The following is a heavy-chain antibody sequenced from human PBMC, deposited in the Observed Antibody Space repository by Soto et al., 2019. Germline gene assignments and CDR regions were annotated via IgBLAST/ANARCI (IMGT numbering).Heavy chain of an antibody. J-gene: IGHJ6*02. Sequence: SVKVTCKSSLGTLSSGAISCVRHAPGQGLEWMGGIIPIFGTANYAQKFQGRVTITADKSTSTAYMELSSLISEDTAVYYCARSSGWCGYYYYGMDVWGQGTTVTVSS. D-gene: IGHD3-3*01. CDR2: IIPIFGTA. CDR1: LGTLSSGA. CDR3: ARSSGWCGYYYYGMDV. V-gene: IGHV1-69*06.